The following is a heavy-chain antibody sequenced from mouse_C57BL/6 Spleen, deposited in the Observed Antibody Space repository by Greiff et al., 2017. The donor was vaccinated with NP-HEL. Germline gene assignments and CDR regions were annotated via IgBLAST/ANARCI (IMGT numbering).Heavy chain of an antibody. CDR2: IIPSNGGT. J-gene: IGHJ2*01. CDR3: ARRGTGRYFDY. Sequence: VKQSCKASGYTFTSYWMHWVKQRPGLGLEWIGNIIPSNGGTNYNEKFKSKATLTVDKSSSTAYMQLSSLTSEDSAVYYCARRGTGRYFDYWGQGTTLTVSS. CDR1: GYTFTSYW. D-gene: IGHD4-1*01. V-gene: IGHV1-53*01.